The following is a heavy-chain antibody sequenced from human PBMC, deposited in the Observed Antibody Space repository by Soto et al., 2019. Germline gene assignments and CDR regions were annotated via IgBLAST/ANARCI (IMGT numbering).Heavy chain of an antibody. D-gene: IGHD3-22*01. J-gene: IGHJ4*02. V-gene: IGHV3-21*01. CDR1: GFTFSSYS. Sequence: EVQLVESGGGLVKPGGSLRLSCAASGFTFSSYSMNWVRQAPGKGLEWVSSISSSSSYIYYADSVKGRFTISRDNAKNSLYLQMNSLRAEDTAVYYCARGQKSSSGYITIPDYWGQGTLVTVSS. CDR3: ARGQKSSSGYITIPDY. CDR2: ISSSSSYI.